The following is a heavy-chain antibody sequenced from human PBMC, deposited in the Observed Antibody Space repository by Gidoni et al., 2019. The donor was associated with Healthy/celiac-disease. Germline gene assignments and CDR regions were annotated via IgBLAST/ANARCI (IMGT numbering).Heavy chain of an antibody. V-gene: IGHV3-21*01. D-gene: IGHD3-9*01. CDR1: GLTFSSYL. J-gene: IGHJ4*02. CDR3: ASSHWLRGYYFDY. CDR2: ISSSSSYI. Sequence: EVQLVASGGGLVKPGGALRLSCAASGLTFSSYLMNWVRQAPGKGLELFSSISSSSSYIYYADSVMGRFTISRDNAKNSLYLQMNSLRAEDTAVYYCASSHWLRGYYFDYWGQGTLVTVSS.